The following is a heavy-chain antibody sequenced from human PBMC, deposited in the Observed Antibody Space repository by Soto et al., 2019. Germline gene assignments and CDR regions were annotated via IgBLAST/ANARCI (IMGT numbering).Heavy chain of an antibody. J-gene: IGHJ4*02. D-gene: IGHD3-16*01. Sequence: PWGSFCITWAISRASLLSENHYRTWIHHLPGNGLQWIGYLHVSGSTYYNPSLESRVSISADTTKTHFSLKLTSVTAADTAVYYCARDSFSYGYPSPLAFDRWGQGILVTVSS. CDR1: RASLLSENHY. V-gene: IGHV4-31*11. CDR2: LHVSGST. CDR3: ARDSFSYGYPSPLAFDR.